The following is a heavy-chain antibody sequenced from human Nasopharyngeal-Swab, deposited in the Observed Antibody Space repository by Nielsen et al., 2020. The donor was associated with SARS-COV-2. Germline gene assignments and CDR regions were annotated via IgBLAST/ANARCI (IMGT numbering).Heavy chain of an antibody. CDR3: ARAVAGTYYYGMDV. CDR2: ISSSSSYI. D-gene: IGHD6-19*01. J-gene: IGHJ6*02. Sequence: GESLKISCAASRFTFSSYSMNWVRQAPGKGLEWVSSISSSSSYIYYADSVKGRFTISRDNAKNSLYLQMNSLRAEDTAVYYCARAVAGTYYYGMDVWGQGTTVTVSS. V-gene: IGHV3-21*01. CDR1: RFTFSSYS.